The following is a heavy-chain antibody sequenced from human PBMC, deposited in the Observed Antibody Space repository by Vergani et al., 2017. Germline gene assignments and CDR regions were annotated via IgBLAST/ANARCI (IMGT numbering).Heavy chain of an antibody. Sequence: EVQLVESGGGLVKPGGSLRLSCAASGFTFSSYSMNWVRQAPGKGLEWVSSISSSSSYIYYADSVKGRFTISRDNAKNSLYLQMNSLRAEDTALYHCARADSGWYTTSYMDVWGKGTTVTVSS. CDR3: ARADSGWYTTSYMDV. CDR1: GFTFSSYS. J-gene: IGHJ6*03. CDR2: ISSSSSYI. V-gene: IGHV3-21*04. D-gene: IGHD6-19*01.